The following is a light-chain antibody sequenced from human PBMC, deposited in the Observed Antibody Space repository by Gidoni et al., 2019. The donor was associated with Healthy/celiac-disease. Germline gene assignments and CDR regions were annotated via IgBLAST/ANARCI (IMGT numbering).Light chain of an antibody. Sequence: QATLTQPASGSGSPGQSNNHSCAGTSSDVGGYNYVSWYQQHSGKAPKLMIYDVSKRPSGISKSFSGSKSGNAAALTISGIQAEVEADYCCSTYANSSNWVFGGGTKLTVL. V-gene: IGLV2-14*03. J-gene: IGLJ3*02. CDR1: SSDVGGYNY. CDR3: STYANSSNWV. CDR2: DVS.